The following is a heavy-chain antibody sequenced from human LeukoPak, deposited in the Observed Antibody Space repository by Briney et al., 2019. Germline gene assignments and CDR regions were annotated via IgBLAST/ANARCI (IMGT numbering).Heavy chain of an antibody. D-gene: IGHD3-3*01. CDR3: ARGPTKADFWSGYSREGGLDYYGMDV. J-gene: IGHJ6*02. CDR2: ISAYNGNT. Sequence: GASVKVSCKASGYTFTSYGISWGRQAPGQGLEWMGWISAYNGNTNFAQKLQGRGTMTTDTSTSTAYMELRSLRSDDTAVYYCARGPTKADFWSGYSREGGLDYYGMDVWGQGTTVTVSS. V-gene: IGHV1-18*01. CDR1: GYTFTSYG.